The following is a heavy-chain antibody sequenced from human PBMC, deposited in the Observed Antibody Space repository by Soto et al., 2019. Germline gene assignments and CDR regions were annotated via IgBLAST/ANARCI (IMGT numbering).Heavy chain of an antibody. J-gene: IGHJ3*02. Sequence: QVPLVQSGAEVKKPGASVKVSCKASGYTFTSYGISWVRQAPGQGLEWMGWISAYNGNTNYAQKLQGRVTMTTDTSTSTAYMELRSLRSDDTAVYYCTRYCSSTSCPPGAFDIWGQGTMVTVSS. D-gene: IGHD2-2*01. CDR1: GYTFTSYG. CDR3: TRYCSSTSCPPGAFDI. V-gene: IGHV1-18*01. CDR2: ISAYNGNT.